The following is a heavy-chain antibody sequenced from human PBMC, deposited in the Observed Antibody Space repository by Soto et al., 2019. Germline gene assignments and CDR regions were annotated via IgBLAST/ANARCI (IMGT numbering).Heavy chain of an antibody. Sequence: PGGSLRLSCAASGFTFSSYEMNWVRQAPGKGLEWVSYISSSGSTIYYADSVKGRFTISRDNAKNSLYLQMNSLRAEDTAVYYCARDSGSRWLSLGLRYYYYGMDGWVQGTTVSVSS. CDR3: ARDSGSRWLSLGLRYYYYGMDG. CDR2: ISSSGSTI. V-gene: IGHV3-48*03. CDR1: GFTFSSYE. J-gene: IGHJ6*02. D-gene: IGHD3-10*01.